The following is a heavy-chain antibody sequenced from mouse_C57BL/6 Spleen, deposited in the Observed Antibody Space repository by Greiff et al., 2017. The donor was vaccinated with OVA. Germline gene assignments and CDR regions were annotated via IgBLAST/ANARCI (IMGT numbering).Heavy chain of an antibody. Sequence: QVQLQQSGAELARPGASVKLSCKASGYTFTSYGISWVKQRTGQGLEWIGEIYPRSGNTYYNEKFKGKATLTADKSSSTAYMELRSLTSEDSAVYFCARSVTTVVGYFDVWGTGTTVTVSS. V-gene: IGHV1-81*01. CDR1: GYTFTSYG. CDR2: IYPRSGNT. CDR3: ARSVTTVVGYFDV. J-gene: IGHJ1*03. D-gene: IGHD1-1*01.